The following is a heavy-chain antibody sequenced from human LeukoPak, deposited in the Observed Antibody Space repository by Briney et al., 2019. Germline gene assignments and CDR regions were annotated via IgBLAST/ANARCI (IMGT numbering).Heavy chain of an antibody. J-gene: IGHJ4*02. D-gene: IGHD1-1*01. CDR1: GGSISSNNW. Sequence: SETLSLTCAVSGGSISSNNWWGWVRPPPGKGLEWIWEIYHSGSPNYNPSLKSRVTISVDKSRNHFSLNLSSVTAADTAVYYCARVNINNWHSCDYWGQGTLVTVSS. CDR2: IYHSGSP. V-gene: IGHV4-4*02. CDR3: ARVNINNWHSCDY.